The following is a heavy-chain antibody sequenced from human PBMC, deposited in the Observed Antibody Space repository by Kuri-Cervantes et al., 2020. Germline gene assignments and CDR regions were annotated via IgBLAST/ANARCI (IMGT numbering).Heavy chain of an antibody. D-gene: IGHD5-18*01. CDR2: INPNSGGT. CDR1: GYIFSNYY. J-gene: IGHJ6*03. Sequence: ASVKVSCKASGYIFSNYYMHWVRQAPGQGPEWMGWINPNSGGTNYAQKFQGWVTMTRDTSISTAYMELSRLRSDDTAVYYCARGGYSYGENRLDYYMDVWGKGTTVTVSS. V-gene: IGHV1-2*04. CDR3: ARGGYSYGENRLDYYMDV.